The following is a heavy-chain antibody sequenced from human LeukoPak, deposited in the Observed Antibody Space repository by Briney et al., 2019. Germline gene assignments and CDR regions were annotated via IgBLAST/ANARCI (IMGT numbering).Heavy chain of an antibody. CDR3: AKDGVFGCSGGSCYSGDP. V-gene: IGHV3-23*01. CDR2: ISGSGGST. Sequence: GGSLRLSCAASGFTFSSYAMSWVRQAPGKGLEWVSAISGSGGSTYYADSVKGRFTISRDNSKNTLYLQMNSLRAEDTAVYYCAKDGVFGCSGGSCYSGDPWGQGTLVTVSS. J-gene: IGHJ5*02. CDR1: GFTFSSYA. D-gene: IGHD2-15*01.